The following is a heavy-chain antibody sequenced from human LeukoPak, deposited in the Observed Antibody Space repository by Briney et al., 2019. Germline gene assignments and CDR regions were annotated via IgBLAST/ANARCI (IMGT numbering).Heavy chain of an antibody. Sequence: GGSLRLSCAASGFTFSSYAMHWVRQAPGKGLEWVAVISYDGSNKYYADSVKGRFTISRDNSKNTLYLQMNSLRAEDTAVYYCARDLLDTAMVIPHYYYYGMDVWGQGTTVTVPS. CDR1: GFTFSSYA. CDR3: ARDLLDTAMVIPHYYYYGMDV. J-gene: IGHJ6*02. CDR2: ISYDGSNK. D-gene: IGHD5-18*01. V-gene: IGHV3-30-3*01.